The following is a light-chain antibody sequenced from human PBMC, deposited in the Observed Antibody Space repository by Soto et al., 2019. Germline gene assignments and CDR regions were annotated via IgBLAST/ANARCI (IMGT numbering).Light chain of an antibody. CDR1: ALPKQY. Sequence: SYELTQPPSVSVSPGQTARITCSGDALPKQYAYWYQQKPGQAPVLVINKDSERPSGIPERFSGSSSGTTVTLTISGVQAEDEADYYCQSADSIDTPNWVFGGGTKLTVL. V-gene: IGLV3-25*03. CDR2: KDS. J-gene: IGLJ3*02. CDR3: QSADSIDTPNWV.